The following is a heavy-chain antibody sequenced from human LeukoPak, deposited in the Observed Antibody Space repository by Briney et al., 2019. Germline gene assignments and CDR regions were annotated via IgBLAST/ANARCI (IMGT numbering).Heavy chain of an antibody. Sequence: GGSLRLSCAASGFTVSSNYMSWVRQAPGKGLEWVSVIYSGGSTYYADSVKGRFTISRDNSKNTLYHQMNSLRAEDTAVYYCARGYGDYVTAFDIWGQGTMVTVSS. CDR3: ARGYGDYVTAFDI. J-gene: IGHJ3*02. CDR2: IYSGGST. CDR1: GFTVSSNY. V-gene: IGHV3-53*01. D-gene: IGHD4-17*01.